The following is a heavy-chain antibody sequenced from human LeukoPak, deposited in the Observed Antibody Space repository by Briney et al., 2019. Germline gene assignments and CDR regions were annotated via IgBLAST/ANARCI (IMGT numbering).Heavy chain of an antibody. Sequence: PSETLSLTCGVYGGSFSAYYWSWIRQPPGKGLEWIGEIYHSGSTNYNPSLKSRVTISVDTSKTQFSLKLSSVTAADTAVYYCARPIAGAGMHAFDIWGQGTMVTVSS. J-gene: IGHJ3*02. D-gene: IGHD6-13*01. CDR1: GGSFSAYY. CDR3: ARPIAGAGMHAFDI. V-gene: IGHV4-34*01. CDR2: IYHSGST.